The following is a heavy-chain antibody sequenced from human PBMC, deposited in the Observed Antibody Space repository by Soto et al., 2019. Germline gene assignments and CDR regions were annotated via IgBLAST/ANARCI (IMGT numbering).Heavy chain of an antibody. J-gene: IGHJ5*02. CDR3: ACAPSYYYGSGRGNWFDP. CDR1: GFTFSSYA. V-gene: IGHV3-30-3*01. D-gene: IGHD3-10*01. Sequence: GGSLRLSCAASGFTFSSYAMHWVRQAPGKGLEWVAVISYDGSNKYYADSVKGRFTISRDNSKNTLYLQMNSLRAEDTAVYYCACAPSYYYGSGRGNWFDPWGQGTLVTVSS. CDR2: ISYDGSNK.